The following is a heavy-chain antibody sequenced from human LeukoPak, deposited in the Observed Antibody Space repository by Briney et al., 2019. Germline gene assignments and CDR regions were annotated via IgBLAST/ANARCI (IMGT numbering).Heavy chain of an antibody. CDR3: ATDAAGPEY. D-gene: IGHD6-13*01. J-gene: IGHJ4*02. V-gene: IGHV3-23*01. CDR2: ISAGGGST. CDR1: GLTFSDYS. Sequence: GGSLRVSCAVSGLTFSDYSMAWVRQAPGKGLFWASGISAGGGSTYYADSVKGRFTISRDNSRNTLYLQMNSLSAEDTAVYYCATDAAGPEYWGQGTLVTVSS.